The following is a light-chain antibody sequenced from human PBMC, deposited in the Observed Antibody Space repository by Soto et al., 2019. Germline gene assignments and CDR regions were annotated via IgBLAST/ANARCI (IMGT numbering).Light chain of an antibody. CDR2: GAS. V-gene: IGKV3-15*01. CDR3: QQYNNLPST. CDR1: HSVTSN. Sequence: IVMTQSPATLSVSPGERATLSCKASHSVTSNLAWYQQKPGQAPRLLIYGASTRATGIPARFSGSGSGTEFTLTISSLQSEDFAAYYCQQYNNLPSTFGQGTRLEIK. J-gene: IGKJ5*01.